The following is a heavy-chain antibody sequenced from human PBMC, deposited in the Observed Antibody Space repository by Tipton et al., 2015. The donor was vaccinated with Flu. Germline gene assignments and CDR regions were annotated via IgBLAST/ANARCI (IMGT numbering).Heavy chain of an antibody. CDR3: ARREYSNYVSQPKNWFDL. Sequence: LACAVSGQSIRSDYYWGWVRQPPGKGLEWIGNIFHSGNLYHNPSLKSRVTISVDTSKNQFSLKMSSVTAADTAEYYCARREYSNYVSQPKNWFDLWGQGTLVTVSS. V-gene: IGHV4-38-2*01. D-gene: IGHD4-11*01. CDR2: IFHSGNL. CDR1: GQSIRSDYY. J-gene: IGHJ5*02.